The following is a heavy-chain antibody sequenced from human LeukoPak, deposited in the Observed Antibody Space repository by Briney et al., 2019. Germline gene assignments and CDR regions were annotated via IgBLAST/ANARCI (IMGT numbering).Heavy chain of an antibody. V-gene: IGHV4-34*01. Sequence: SETLSLTCAVYGGSFSGYYWSWIRQPPGKGLEWIGEINHSGSTNYNPSLKSRVTISVDTSKNQFSLKLSSVTAADTAVYYCARGSDYSNRWFDPWGQGTLVTVSS. CDR2: INHSGST. CDR1: GGSFSGYY. CDR3: ARGSDYSNRWFDP. J-gene: IGHJ5*02. D-gene: IGHD4-11*01.